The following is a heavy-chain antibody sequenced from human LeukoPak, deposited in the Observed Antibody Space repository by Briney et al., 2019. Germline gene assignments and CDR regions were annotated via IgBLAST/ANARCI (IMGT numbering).Heavy chain of an antibody. D-gene: IGHD6-6*01. CDR1: GYTFTSYD. CDR2: ISTYNDNT. V-gene: IGHV1-18*01. J-gene: IGHJ4*02. CDR3: ARIQSRIIAARPGNPAFDY. Sequence: ASVKVSCKASGYTFTSYDISWVRQAPGQGLEWMGWISTYNDNTHYAQKLQGRVTMTTDTSTSTVYMELKSLRSDDAAVYYCARIQSRIIAARPGNPAFDYWGRGTLVTVSS.